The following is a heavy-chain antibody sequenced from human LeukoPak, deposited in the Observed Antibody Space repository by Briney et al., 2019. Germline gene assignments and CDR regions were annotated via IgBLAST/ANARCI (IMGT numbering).Heavy chain of an antibody. CDR3: ARGFDSSGQYDY. J-gene: IGHJ4*02. Sequence: PSETLSLTCTVSGGSISSGGYYWSWIRQHPGKGLEWIGYIYYSGSTYCNPSLKSRVTISVDTSKNQFSLKLSSVTAADTAVYYCARGFDSSGQYDYWGQGTLVTVSS. CDR2: IYYSGST. V-gene: IGHV4-31*03. CDR1: GGSISSGGYY. D-gene: IGHD3-22*01.